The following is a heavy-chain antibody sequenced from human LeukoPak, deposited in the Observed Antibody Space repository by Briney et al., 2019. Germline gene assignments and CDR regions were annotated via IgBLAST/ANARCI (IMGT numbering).Heavy chain of an antibody. J-gene: IGHJ4*02. CDR1: GGSISSYY. V-gene: IGHV4-59*01. CDR2: IYYSGST. Sequence: SETLSLTCTVSGGSISSYYWSWIRQPPGKGLEWIGYIYYSGSTNYNPSLKSRVTISVDMFKNQFSLKLNSVSAADTAVYYCARGSTTYDYWGQGTLVTVSS. D-gene: IGHD1-1*01. CDR3: ARGSTTYDY.